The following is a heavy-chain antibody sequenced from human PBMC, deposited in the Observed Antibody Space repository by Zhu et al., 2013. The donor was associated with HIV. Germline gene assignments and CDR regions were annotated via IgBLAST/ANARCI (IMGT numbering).Heavy chain of an antibody. Sequence: QVQLVQSGAEVKKPGASVEVSCKASGYTFTGYYMHWVRQAPGQGLEWMGWINPNSGGTNYAQKFQGWVTMTRDTSISTAYMELSRLRSDDTAVYYCARVRGGVSSGFDYVGPGNPGHRLL. CDR1: GYTFTGYY. J-gene: IGHJ4*02. V-gene: IGHV1-2*04. D-gene: IGHD6-19*01. CDR2: INPNSGGT. CDR3: ARVRGGVSSGFDY.